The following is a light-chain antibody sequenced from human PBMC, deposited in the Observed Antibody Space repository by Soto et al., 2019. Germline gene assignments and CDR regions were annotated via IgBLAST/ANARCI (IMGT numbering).Light chain of an antibody. CDR3: QQFNNYPT. J-gene: IGKJ5*01. Sequence: DIQMTQSPSIPSASVGDRVTLTCRASQSISVWLAWYQQKAGKAPKLLIYDSSSLESGVPSRFSGSGSRTDFTLTFSSLQPEDFATYYCQQFNNYPTSGQGTRLEIK. V-gene: IGKV1-5*01. CDR1: QSISVW. CDR2: DSS.